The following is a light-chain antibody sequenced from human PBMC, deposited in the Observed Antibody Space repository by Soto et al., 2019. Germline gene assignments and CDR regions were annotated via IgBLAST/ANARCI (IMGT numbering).Light chain of an antibody. V-gene: IGLV2-11*01. CDR1: SSDVGGYNY. CDR2: DVS. Sequence: QSALTQPRSVSGSPGQSVTISCTGTSSDVGGYNYVSWYQQHPGKAPKLMIYDVSKRPSGVPDRFSGSKSGNTASLTISGLQSEDEADYYCCSYAGSWFGRGTKLTVL. CDR3: CSYAGSW. J-gene: IGLJ3*02.